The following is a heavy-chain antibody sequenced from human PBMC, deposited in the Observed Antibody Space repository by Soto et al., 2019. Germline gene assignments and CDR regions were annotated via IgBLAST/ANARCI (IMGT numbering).Heavy chain of an antibody. CDR3: ARVRGGGSEYFFDY. Sequence: ASVKVSCKASGYTLTSYYMHWVRQAPGQGLEWMGIINPSGGSTSYAQKLEGRVTLTTDTSTSTVYMELSSLRSDDTAVYYCARVRGGGSEYFFDYWGQGTLVTVSS. V-gene: IGHV1-46*01. J-gene: IGHJ4*02. D-gene: IGHD2-15*01. CDR2: INPSGGST. CDR1: GYTLTSYY.